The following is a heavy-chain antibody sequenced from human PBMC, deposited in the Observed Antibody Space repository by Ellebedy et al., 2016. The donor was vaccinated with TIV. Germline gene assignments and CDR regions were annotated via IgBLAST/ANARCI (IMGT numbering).Heavy chain of an antibody. J-gene: IGHJ4*02. V-gene: IGHV3-30*04. CDR1: GFAFSSYA. Sequence: GGSLRLSXAASGFAFSSYAMHWVRQAPGKGLEWVSVISYDGSNKYYGASVQGRFTISRDNPKNTLYLEMNSLRAEDTAVYYCVRDDYDSSGYWGYFEYWGQGTLVTVSS. CDR3: VRDDYDSSGYWGYFEY. D-gene: IGHD3-22*01. CDR2: ISYDGSNK.